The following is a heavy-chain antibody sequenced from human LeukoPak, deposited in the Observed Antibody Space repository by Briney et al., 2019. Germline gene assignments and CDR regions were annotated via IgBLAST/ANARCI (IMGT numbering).Heavy chain of an antibody. D-gene: IGHD4-23*01. CDR2: INTNTGNP. J-gene: IGHJ4*02. V-gene: IGHV7-4-1*02. CDR3: AIYTVVTPSGFDY. Sequence: ASVTVSCTASGYTFTSYAMNWVRQAPGQGLEWMGWINTNTGNPTYAQGFTGRFVFSLDTSVSTAYLQISSLKAEDTAVYYCAIYTVVTPSGFDYWGQGTLVTVSS. CDR1: GYTFTSYA.